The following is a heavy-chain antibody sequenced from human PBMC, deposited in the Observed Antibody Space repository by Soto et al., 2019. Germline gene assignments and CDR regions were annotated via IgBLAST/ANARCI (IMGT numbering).Heavy chain of an antibody. CDR2: ISWDSDTI. V-gene: IGHV3-9*01. CDR1: GFTFDDYA. CDR3: AKDTYYYDRSGYYTYDY. Sequence: PGGSLRLSCAASGFTFDDYAMHWVRQAAGKGLEWVSAISWDSDTIAYAESVKGRFTISRDNSKNTLDLQMNSLRAEDTAVYYCAKDTYYYDRSGYYTYDYWGQGTQVTVSS. J-gene: IGHJ4*02. D-gene: IGHD3-22*01.